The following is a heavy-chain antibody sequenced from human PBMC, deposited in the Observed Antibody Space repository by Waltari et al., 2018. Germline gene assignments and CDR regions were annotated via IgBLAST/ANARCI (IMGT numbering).Heavy chain of an antibody. V-gene: IGHV3-48*04. CDR1: GFTFRNYS. D-gene: IGHD1-26*01. J-gene: IGHJ4*02. CDR3: ARDYSGTYYFDY. CDR2: INGGSSAI. Sequence: EVQLVESGGGLVQPGGSLRLSCAASGFTFRNYSMNWVRQAPGKVLGWVSVINGGSSAIYYADSVKGRCTISRDSAKNSVYLQMNSLRAEDSAVYYCARDYSGTYYFDYWGQGTLVTVSS.